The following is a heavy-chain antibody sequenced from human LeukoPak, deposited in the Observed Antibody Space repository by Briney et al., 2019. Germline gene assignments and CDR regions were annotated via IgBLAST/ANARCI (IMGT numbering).Heavy chain of an antibody. D-gene: IGHD1-26*01. J-gene: IGHJ6*02. CDR3: ARREVGDYYYYGMDV. CDR2: IYPGDSDT. Sequence: EESLKISCKGSGYSFTSYWIGWVRQMPGKGLEWMGIIYPGDSDTRYSPSFQGQVTISADKSISTAYLQWSSLKASDTTMYYCARREVGDYYYYGMDVWGQGTTVTVSS. CDR1: GYSFTSYW. V-gene: IGHV5-51*01.